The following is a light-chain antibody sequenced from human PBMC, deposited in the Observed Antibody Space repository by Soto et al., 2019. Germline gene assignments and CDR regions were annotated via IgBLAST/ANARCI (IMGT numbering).Light chain of an antibody. CDR3: SSYAGTSTYV. J-gene: IGLJ1*01. CDR2: EGN. Sequence: QSVLTQPASVSGSPGQSITISCTGTRSDIGSYNLVSWYQHLPDKAPKLMIYEGNTRPSGVSNRFSGSKSDNTASLTISGLQPEDEAVYFCSSYAGTSTYVFGSGTKVTVL. CDR1: RSDIGSYNL. V-gene: IGLV2-23*01.